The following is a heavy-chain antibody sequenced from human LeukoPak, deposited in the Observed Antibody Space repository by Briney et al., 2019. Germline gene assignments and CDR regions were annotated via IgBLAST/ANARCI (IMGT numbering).Heavy chain of an antibody. CDR1: GYTFTSYD. J-gene: IGHJ6*03. D-gene: IGHD2-2*01. CDR2: MNPNSGNT. CDR3: ARGVRRTDCSSTSCYYYYYMDV. V-gene: IGHV1-8*01. Sequence: GESLKISCKASGYTFTSYDINWVRQATGQGLEWMAWMNPNSGNTGYAQKFQGRVTMTRNTSISTAYMELSSLRSEDTAVYYCARGVRRTDCSSTSCYYYYYMDVWGKGTTVTVSS.